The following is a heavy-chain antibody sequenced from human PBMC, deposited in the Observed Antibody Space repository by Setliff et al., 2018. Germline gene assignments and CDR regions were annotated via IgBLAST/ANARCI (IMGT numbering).Heavy chain of an antibody. J-gene: IGHJ5*02. CDR1: GGTFSSYA. D-gene: IGHD3-10*01. V-gene: IGHV1-8*02. CDR2: INAGNGNT. CDR3: ARAELLWFGGFDP. Sequence: ASVKVSCKASGGTFSSYAISWVRQAPGQGLEWMGRINAGNGNTKYSQKFQGRVTMTRNTSISTAYMELSSLRSEDTAVYYCARAELLWFGGFDPWGQGTLVTVSS.